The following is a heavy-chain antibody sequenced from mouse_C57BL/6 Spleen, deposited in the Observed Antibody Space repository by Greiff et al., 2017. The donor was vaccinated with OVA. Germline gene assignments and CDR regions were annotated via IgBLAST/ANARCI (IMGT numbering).Heavy chain of an antibody. J-gene: IGHJ2*01. V-gene: IGHV1-50*01. CDR1: GYTFTSYW. CDR2: IDPSDSDT. D-gene: IGHD2-12*01. Sequence: QVQLQQPGAELVKPGASVKLSCKASGYTFTSYWMQWVKQRPGQGLEWIGEIDPSDSDTRYHHKFKGKATLTVDTSSSTAYMQLSSLTSEDSAVYYCARRGELLFDYGGQGTTLTVSS. CDR3: ARRGELLFDY.